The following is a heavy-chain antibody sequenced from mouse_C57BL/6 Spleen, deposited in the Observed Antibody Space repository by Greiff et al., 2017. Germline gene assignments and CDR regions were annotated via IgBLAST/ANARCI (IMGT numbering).Heavy chain of an antibody. D-gene: IGHD1-1*01. CDR3: ARSLYYGSSSCYFDY. Sequence: QVQLKESGPGLVQPSQSLSITCTVSGFSLTSYGVHWVRQSPGKGLEWLGVIWSGGSTDYNAAFISRLSISKDNSKSQVFFKMNSLQADDTAIYYCARSLYYGSSSCYFDYWGQGTTLTVSS. V-gene: IGHV2-2*01. CDR1: GFSLTSYG. CDR2: IWSGGST. J-gene: IGHJ2*01.